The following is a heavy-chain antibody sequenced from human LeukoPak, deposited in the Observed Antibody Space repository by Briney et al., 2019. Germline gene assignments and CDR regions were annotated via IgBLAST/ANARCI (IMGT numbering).Heavy chain of an antibody. D-gene: IGHD6-13*01. J-gene: IGHJ6*02. CDR3: ARTITAATYGMDV. CDR1: GFTFDDYG. V-gene: IGHV3-20*01. CDR2: INWNGGST. Sequence: GGSLRLSCAASGFTFDDYGMSWVRHAPGKGLEWVSGINWNGGSTGYADSVKGRFTISRDNAKNSLYLQMNSLRAEDTALYHCARTITAATYGMDVWGQGTTVTVSS.